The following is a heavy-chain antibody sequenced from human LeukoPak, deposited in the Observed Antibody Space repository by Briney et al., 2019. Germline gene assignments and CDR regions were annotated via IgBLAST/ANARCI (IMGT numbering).Heavy chain of an antibody. CDR3: ASTGPYDSSGYLGY. Sequence: KPSETLTLTCTVSGGSFSSYYWSWLRQPPGKGLEWLGYIYYSGSTNYNPSLKSRVTISVDTSKNQFSLKLSSVTAADTAVYYCASTGPYDSSGYLGYWGQGTLATVSS. V-gene: IGHV4-59*01. CDR2: IYYSGST. J-gene: IGHJ4*02. CDR1: GGSFSSYY. D-gene: IGHD3-22*01.